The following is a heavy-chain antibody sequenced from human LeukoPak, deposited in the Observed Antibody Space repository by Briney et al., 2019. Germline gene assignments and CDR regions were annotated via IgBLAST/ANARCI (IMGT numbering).Heavy chain of an antibody. J-gene: IGHJ4*02. CDR3: APGGTGTTTTFFDY. CDR1: GFTFTDYY. V-gene: IGHV1-2*02. D-gene: IGHD1-1*01. Sequence: ASVKLSCKASGFTFTDYYMHWVRQAPGQGLEWMGWINPSTGGTDYAQNFQGRVTLTRDTSMTTAYMDLSRLTSDDTAVYYCAPGGTGTTTTFFDYWGQGTLVTVSS. CDR2: INPSTGGT.